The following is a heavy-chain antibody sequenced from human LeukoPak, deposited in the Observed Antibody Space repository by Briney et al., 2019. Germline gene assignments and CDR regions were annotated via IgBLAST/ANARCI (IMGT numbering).Heavy chain of an antibody. CDR2: IKQDGSEK. D-gene: IGHD3-16*01. J-gene: IGHJ4*02. V-gene: IGHV3-7*01. CDR3: ARERTSYAYGLGVGY. CDR1: GFTFRSYW. Sequence: GGSLRLSCAASGFTFRSYWMSWVRQAPGKGLEWVANIKQDGSEKYYVDSVKGRFTISRDNAKNSLYLQMNSLRAEDTAVYYCARERTSYAYGLGVGYWGQGSLVTVSS.